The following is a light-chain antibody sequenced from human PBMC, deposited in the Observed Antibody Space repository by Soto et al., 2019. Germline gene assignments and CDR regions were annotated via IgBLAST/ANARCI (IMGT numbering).Light chain of an antibody. J-gene: IGKJ1*01. Sequence: EIVLTQSPGTLSLSPGERATLSCRASQSVDSDYLAWYQQKPGQAPRFLIYGASNRATGIPDRFSGSGSGTDFTLTISRLEPEDFAVYYCQQYARSPPFGQGPKVEIK. V-gene: IGKV3-20*01. CDR1: QSVDSDY. CDR3: QQYARSPP. CDR2: GAS.